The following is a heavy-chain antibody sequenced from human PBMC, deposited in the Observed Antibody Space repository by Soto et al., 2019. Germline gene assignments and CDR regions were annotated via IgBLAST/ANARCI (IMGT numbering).Heavy chain of an antibody. CDR1: GFTFSSYA. D-gene: IGHD3-10*01. CDR2: ISGSDGST. V-gene: IGHV3-23*01. J-gene: IGHJ4*02. Sequence: GGSLSLSCAASGFTFSSYAMSWVRQAPGKGLEWVSAISGSDGSTYYADSVKGRFTISRDNSKNTLYLQMNSLRAEDTAVYYCAKDRTYYYGSDNFDYWGQGPLVTVSS. CDR3: AKDRTYYYGSDNFDY.